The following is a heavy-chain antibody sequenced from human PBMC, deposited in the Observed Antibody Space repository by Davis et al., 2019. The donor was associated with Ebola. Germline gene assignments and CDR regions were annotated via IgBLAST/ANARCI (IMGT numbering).Heavy chain of an antibody. J-gene: IGHJ4*02. CDR2: IYYSGST. V-gene: IGHV4-39*01. CDR1: GDSISSSSYY. CDR3: ASWDLSARTNFDY. D-gene: IGHD6-6*01. Sequence: PSETLSLTCTVSGDSISSSSYYWGWIRQPPGKGLEWIGSIYYSGSTYHNPSLKSRVTISVDTSKNQFSLKLSSVTAADTAVYYCASWDLSARTNFDYWGQGTLVPVSS.